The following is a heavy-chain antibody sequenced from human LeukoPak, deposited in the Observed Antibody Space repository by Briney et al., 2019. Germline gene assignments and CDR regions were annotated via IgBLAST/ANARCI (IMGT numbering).Heavy chain of an antibody. CDR2: IYSGGST. V-gene: IGHV3-66*02. CDR1: GFTVSSNY. CDR3: ARDRSPLGGSYCYMDV. D-gene: IGHD1-26*01. J-gene: IGHJ6*03. Sequence: PGGCLRLSCASSGFTVSSNYMSCVRQAPGKGLEWVSVIYSGGSTYYADSVKGRFTIYRDNSKNTLYIQLNSLRAEDTAVYYCARDRSPLGGSYCYMDVWGKGTTVTVSS.